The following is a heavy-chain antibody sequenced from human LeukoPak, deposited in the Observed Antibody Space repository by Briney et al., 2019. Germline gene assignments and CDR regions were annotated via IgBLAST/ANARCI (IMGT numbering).Heavy chain of an antibody. CDR2: IYTSGST. Sequence: SETLSLTCTVSGGSISSYYWSWIRQPAGKGLEWTGRIYTSGSTNYNPSLKSRVTMSVDTSKNQFSLKLSSVTAADTAVYYCARSRMVRGVIITQDYYYYMDVWGKGTTVTVSS. CDR1: GGSISSYY. J-gene: IGHJ6*03. V-gene: IGHV4-4*07. CDR3: ARSRMVRGVIITQDYYYYMDV. D-gene: IGHD3-10*01.